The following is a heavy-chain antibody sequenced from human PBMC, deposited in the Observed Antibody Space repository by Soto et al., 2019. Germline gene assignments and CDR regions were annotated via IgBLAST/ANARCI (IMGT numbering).Heavy chain of an antibody. CDR3: ARGGVTGYCSSTSCYRIASYFDH. Sequence: SETLSLTCTVPGGSISSYYWSWIRQPPGKGLEWIGYIYYSGSTNYNPSLKSRVTISVDTSKNQFSLKLSSVTAADTAVYYCARGGVTGYCSSTSCYRIASYFDHWGQGTLVTVSS. D-gene: IGHD2-2*03. CDR2: IYYSGST. V-gene: IGHV4-59*01. CDR1: GGSISSYY. J-gene: IGHJ4*02.